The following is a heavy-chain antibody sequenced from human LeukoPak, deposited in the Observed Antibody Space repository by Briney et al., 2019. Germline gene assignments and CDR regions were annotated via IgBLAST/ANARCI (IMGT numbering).Heavy chain of an antibody. J-gene: IGHJ4*02. V-gene: IGHV3-53*01. CDR3: AKEKKYYYDGSGYPGYDY. D-gene: IGHD3-22*01. Sequence: GGSLRLSCAASGFTVSSNHMSWVRQAPGKGLEWVSVIYSGGSTYYADSVKGRFTISRDNSKNTLYLQMNSLRAEDTAVYYCAKEKKYYYDGSGYPGYDYWGQGTLVTVSS. CDR2: IYSGGST. CDR1: GFTVSSNH.